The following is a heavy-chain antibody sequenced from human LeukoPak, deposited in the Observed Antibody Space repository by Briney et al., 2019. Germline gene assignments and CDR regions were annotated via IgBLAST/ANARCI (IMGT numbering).Heavy chain of an antibody. V-gene: IGHV3-48*04. CDR1: GITFSSYG. Sequence: GGTLRLSCAASGITFSSYGMSWVRQAPGKGLEWVSYISSSGSTIYHADSVKGRFTISRDNAKNSLYLQMNSLRAEDTAVYYCAELGITMIGGVWGKGTTVTISS. D-gene: IGHD3-10*02. J-gene: IGHJ6*04. CDR2: ISSSGSTI. CDR3: AELGITMIGGV.